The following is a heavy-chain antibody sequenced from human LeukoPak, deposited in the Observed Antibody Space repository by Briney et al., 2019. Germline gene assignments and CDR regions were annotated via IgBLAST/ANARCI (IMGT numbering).Heavy chain of an antibody. Sequence: GGSLRLSCAASGFTFRSHGMYWVRQAPGKGLEWVAIIWYDGSNAYYADSVKGRFTISRDNSKNTLYLQMNSLRAEDTAVYYCARGVGVPAVHLDYWGQGTLVTVSS. J-gene: IGHJ4*02. CDR1: GFTFRSHG. CDR2: IWYDGSNA. V-gene: IGHV3-33*01. D-gene: IGHD2-2*01. CDR3: ARGVGVPAVHLDY.